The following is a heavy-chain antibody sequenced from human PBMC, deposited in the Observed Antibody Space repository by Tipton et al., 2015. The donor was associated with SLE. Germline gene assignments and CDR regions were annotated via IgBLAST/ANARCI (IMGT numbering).Heavy chain of an antibody. CDR1: GGSFSGYY. CDR3: ARGRGRKSGFDP. V-gene: IGHV4-34*01. J-gene: IGHJ5*02. CDR2: INHSGST. Sequence: TLSLTCAVYGGSFSGYYWIWIRQPPGKGLEWLGEINHSGSTNYNPSLKSRVTISVDTSKNQFSLKLSSVTAADTAVYYCARGRGRKSGFDPWGQGTLVTVFS.